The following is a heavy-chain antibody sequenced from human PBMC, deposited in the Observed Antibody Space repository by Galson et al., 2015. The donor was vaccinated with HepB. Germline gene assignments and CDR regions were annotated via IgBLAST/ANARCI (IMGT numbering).Heavy chain of an antibody. CDR1: GFTVSSNY. Sequence: SLRLSCAASGFTVSSNYMSWVRQAPGKGLEWVSVIYSGGSTYYADSVKGRFTISRDNSKNTLYLQMNSLRAEDTAVYYCARVFPDNWFDPWGQGTLVTVSS. CDR2: IYSGGST. CDR3: ARVFPDNWFDP. J-gene: IGHJ5*02. V-gene: IGHV3-66*01.